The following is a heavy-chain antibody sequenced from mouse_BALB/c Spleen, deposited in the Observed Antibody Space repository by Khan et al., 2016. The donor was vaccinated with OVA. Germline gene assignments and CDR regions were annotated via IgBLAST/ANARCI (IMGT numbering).Heavy chain of an antibody. CDR3: ARMYGGDFDY. CDR2: ISYSGNT. Sequence: VQLKESGPGLVKPSQSLSLTCTVTGYSITSDYAWNWIRQFPGNRLEWMGFISYSGNTNYNPSLKSRISVTRDTSKNHFFLQLNSVTTEDTATYYCARMYGGDFDYWGQGTTLTVSS. CDR1: GYSITSDYA. J-gene: IGHJ2*01. V-gene: IGHV3-2*02. D-gene: IGHD2-10*02.